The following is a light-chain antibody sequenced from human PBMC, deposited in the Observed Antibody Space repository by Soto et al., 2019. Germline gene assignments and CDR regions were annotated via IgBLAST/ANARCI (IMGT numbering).Light chain of an antibody. J-gene: IGKJ5*01. CDR2: AAS. V-gene: IGKV1-9*01. CDR1: QGIDTS. CDR3: QQLNAYPLT. Sequence: ILLTQSPSSLSASVGDRATITCRASQGIDTSLAWYQQKPGKAPKLLIYAASNFQSGVPARFSGSGSGTDFTLTISNLQPEDFATYYCQQLNAYPLTFGQGTRLEIK.